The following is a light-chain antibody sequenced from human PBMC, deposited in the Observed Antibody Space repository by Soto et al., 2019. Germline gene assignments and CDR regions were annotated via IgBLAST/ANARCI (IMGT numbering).Light chain of an antibody. V-gene: IGLV2-14*01. J-gene: IGLJ1*01. CDR3: SSYRSSTTFV. CDR2: EVR. CDR1: GSDVGAYNY. Sequence: QSVLTQPAYVSGSPVQSITISCTGTGSDVGAYNYVSWYQQYPGRAPKVIIFEVRKRPSGVSTRFSGSKSGDTASLTISGLQAEDEADYYCSSYRSSTTFVFGTGTKVTVL.